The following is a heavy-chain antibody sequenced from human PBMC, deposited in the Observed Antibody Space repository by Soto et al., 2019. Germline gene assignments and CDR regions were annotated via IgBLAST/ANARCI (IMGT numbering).Heavy chain of an antibody. D-gene: IGHD6-6*01. V-gene: IGHV4-4*02. CDR1: SGSISSSNW. CDR3: ARKGDYSSSPIDV. J-gene: IGHJ6*03. CDR2: IYHSGTT. Sequence: SETLSLTCAVSSGSISSSNWWSWVRQPPGKGLEWIGEIYHSGTTNYTPSLKSRVTISVDKSKNQFSLKLSSVTAADTAVYYCARKGDYSSSPIDVWGKGTTVSVSS.